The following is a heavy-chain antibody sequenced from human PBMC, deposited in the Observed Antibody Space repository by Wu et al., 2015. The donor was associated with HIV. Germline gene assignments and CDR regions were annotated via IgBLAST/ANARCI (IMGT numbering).Heavy chain of an antibody. D-gene: IGHD5-12*01. CDR3: AINTDSVATSLYSLGV. Sequence: QVQLVQSGAEVKKPGSSVKVSCKAPATTFSTHAVTWVRQAPGQGLEWMGGKTPLFNTPKYAQKFQGRVTITTDELKTTAYMELSSLKSEDTAVYYCAINTDSVATSLYSLGVWGQGTVVTVSS. CDR2: KTPLFNTP. V-gene: IGHV1-69*05. CDR1: ATTFSTHA. J-gene: IGHJ6*02.